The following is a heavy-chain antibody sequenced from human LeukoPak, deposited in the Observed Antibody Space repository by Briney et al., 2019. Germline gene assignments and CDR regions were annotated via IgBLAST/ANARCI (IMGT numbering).Heavy chain of an antibody. CDR3: AKGGGSWWDY. CDR2: ISDRGDNK. V-gene: IGHV3-23*01. CDR1: GFSFSSNA. J-gene: IGHJ4*02. Sequence: GGSLRLSCAASGFSFSSNAMSWVRQAPGEGLEWVSAISDRGDNKFCADSVKGRFTISRDNSENTLYLQMNSLRAEDTAIYYCAKGGGSWWDYWGQGTLVTVSP. D-gene: IGHD1-26*01.